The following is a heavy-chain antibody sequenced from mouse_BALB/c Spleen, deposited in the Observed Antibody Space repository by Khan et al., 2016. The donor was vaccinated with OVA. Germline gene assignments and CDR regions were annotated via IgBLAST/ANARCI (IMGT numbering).Heavy chain of an antibody. D-gene: IGHD2-14*01. CDR3: ARDGAYYRNDGCFAY. V-gene: IGHV1-4*01. CDR1: GYTFTSYP. Sequence: QVQLQQSGAELARPGASVKMSCKASGYTFTSYPIHWIKQRPGQGLEWIGYINPSRGYTNYNQKFTDKATLTAAKSSTTAYMQLSSLTSDDSAVDYCARDGAYYRNDGCFAYRGQETLVTVAA. CDR2: INPSRGYT. J-gene: IGHJ3*01.